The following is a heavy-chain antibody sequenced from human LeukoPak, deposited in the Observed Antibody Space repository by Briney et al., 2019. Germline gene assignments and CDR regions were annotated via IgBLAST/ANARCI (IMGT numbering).Heavy chain of an antibody. CDR3: ATGGPYYFDY. CDR2: LSSSDTSI. V-gene: IGHV3-11*01. CDR1: GFAFSDSY. Sequence: NPGGSLRLSCAVSGFAFSDSYVSWIRQAPGKGLEWLSYLSSSDTSIYYADSVKGRFTISRDNAKNSLYLQMNSLRAEDTAVYYCATGGPYYFDYWGQGALVIVSS. J-gene: IGHJ4*02.